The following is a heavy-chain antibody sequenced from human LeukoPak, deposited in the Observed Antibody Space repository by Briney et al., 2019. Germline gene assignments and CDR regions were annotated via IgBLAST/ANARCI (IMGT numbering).Heavy chain of an antibody. V-gene: IGHV3-30*04. J-gene: IGHJ1*01. CDR2: ISYDGSNK. D-gene: IGHD3-22*01. CDR3: AKPMGSGYYYEGEYFQH. CDR1: GFTFSSYA. Sequence: PGGSLRLSCAASGFTFSSYAIHWVRQAPGKGLEWVAVISYDGSNKYYADSVKGRFTISRDNSKNTLYLQMNSLRAEDTAVYYCAKPMGSGYYYEGEYFQHWGQGTLVTVSS.